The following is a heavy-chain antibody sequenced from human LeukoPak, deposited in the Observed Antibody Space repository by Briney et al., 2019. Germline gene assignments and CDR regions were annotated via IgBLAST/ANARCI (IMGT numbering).Heavy chain of an antibody. CDR3: AKDGGYYDSSGYYYLFDY. D-gene: IGHD3-22*01. Sequence: GGSLRLSCAASGFTFSSYGMHWVRQAPGKGLEWVAVISYDRSNKYYADSVKGRFTISRDNSKNTLYLQMNSLRAEDTAVYYCAKDGGYYDSSGYYYLFDYWGQGTLVTVSS. CDR2: ISYDRSNK. CDR1: GFTFSSYG. J-gene: IGHJ4*02. V-gene: IGHV3-30*18.